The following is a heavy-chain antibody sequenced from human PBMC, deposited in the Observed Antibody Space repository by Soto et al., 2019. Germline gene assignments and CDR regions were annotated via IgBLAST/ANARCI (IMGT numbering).Heavy chain of an antibody. CDR2: IDPSGSYT. CDR3: ASHSSGYKY. J-gene: IGHJ4*02. Sequence: GESLKISCQGSGYRFSSYWITWVRQKPGKGLEWMGRIDPSGSYTNYVDSVKGRFTISRDNAKNSLYLQMNSLRVEDTAVYYCASHSSGYKYWGQGTLVTVSS. V-gene: IGHV3-7*02. CDR1: GYRFSSYW. D-gene: IGHD3-22*01.